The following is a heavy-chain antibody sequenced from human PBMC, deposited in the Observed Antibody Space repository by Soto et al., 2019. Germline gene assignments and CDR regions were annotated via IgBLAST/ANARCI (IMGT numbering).Heavy chain of an antibody. CDR1: GGTFSSYA. Sequence: QVQLVQSGAEVKKPGSSVKGSCKASGGTFSSYAISWVRQAPGQGLEWMGEIIPIFGTANYAQKFQGRVTITADESTSTGDMELSRLRSEDTAVYYCAGDMGPSSGSYSYWFDHWGQGTLVTVSS. CDR2: IIPIFGTA. J-gene: IGHJ5*02. D-gene: IGHD3-22*01. CDR3: AGDMGPSSGSYSYWFDH. V-gene: IGHV1-69*12.